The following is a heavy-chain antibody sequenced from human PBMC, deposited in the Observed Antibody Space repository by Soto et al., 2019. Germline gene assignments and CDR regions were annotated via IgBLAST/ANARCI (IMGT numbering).Heavy chain of an antibody. J-gene: IGHJ2*01. D-gene: IGHD4-17*01. CDR2: ISGSGGIT. Sequence: EVQLLESGGGLVQPGGSLRLSCAASGFTFIIYAMNWVRQAPGKGREWVSVISGSGGITYYAESVKGRYTIARDNSKNTLYLQTNSLGAEDTAVYYCARRTVGWYFDLWGRGTLVTVSS. V-gene: IGHV3-23*01. CDR1: GFTFIIYA. CDR3: ARRTVGWYFDL.